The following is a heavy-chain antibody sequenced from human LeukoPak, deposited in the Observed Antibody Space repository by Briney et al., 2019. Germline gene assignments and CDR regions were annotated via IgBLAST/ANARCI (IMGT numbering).Heavy chain of an antibody. D-gene: IGHD6-13*01. CDR3: ARENSSPLGLYFYYYMDV. Sequence: SETLSLTCTVSGGSISSYYWSWIRQPAGKGLEWIGRIYTSGSTYYNPSLKSRVTISLDTSKNQFSLKLSSLTAADTAVYFCARENSSPLGLYFYYYMDVWGKGTTVTVSS. V-gene: IGHV4-4*07. CDR2: IYTSGST. J-gene: IGHJ6*03. CDR1: GGSISSYY.